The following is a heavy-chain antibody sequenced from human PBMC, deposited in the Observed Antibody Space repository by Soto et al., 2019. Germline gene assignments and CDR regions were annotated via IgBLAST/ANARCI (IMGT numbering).Heavy chain of an antibody. CDR1: GFTFSSYE. Sequence: EVQLVESGGGLVQPGGSLRLSCAASGFTFSSYEMNWVRQAPGKGLEWVSYISSSGSTIYYADSVKRRFTISRDNAKKSLYLHKNSLRAEGTAVYYCERGGQKIHYYDSSGVDYWGQGTLVTVSS. CDR2: ISSSGSTI. J-gene: IGHJ4*02. CDR3: ERGGQKIHYYDSSGVDY. D-gene: IGHD3-22*01. V-gene: IGHV3-48*03.